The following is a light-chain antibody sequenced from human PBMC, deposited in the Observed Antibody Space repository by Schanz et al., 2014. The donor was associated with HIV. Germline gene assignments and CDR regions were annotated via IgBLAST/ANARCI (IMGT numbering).Light chain of an antibody. J-gene: IGKJ4*01. CDR3: MQALQIPPT. CDR2: SGS. Sequence: DVVMTQSPLSLPVTPGEPASISCRSSQSLLHRNGFHYLDWYLQKPGQSPQLLIYSGSNRASGVPDRFGGSGSGTDFTLKISRVEAEDVGVYYCMQALQIPPTFGGGTKVEIK. CDR1: QSLLHRNGFHY. V-gene: IGKV2-28*01.